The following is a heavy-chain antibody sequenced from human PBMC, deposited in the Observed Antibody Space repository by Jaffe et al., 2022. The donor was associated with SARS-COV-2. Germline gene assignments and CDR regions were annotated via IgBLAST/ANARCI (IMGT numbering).Heavy chain of an antibody. J-gene: IGHJ6*02. Sequence: QVQLVESGGGLVKPGGSLRLSCAASGFTFSDHYMSWIRQAPGKGLEWVSYIGTSSRYTNYADSVKGRFTISRDNAKNSVYLQMNSLRAEDTAVYYCARGHYGMDVWGQGTTVTVSS. CDR2: IGTSSRYT. CDR1: GFTFSDHY. V-gene: IGHV3-11*06. CDR3: ARGHYGMDV.